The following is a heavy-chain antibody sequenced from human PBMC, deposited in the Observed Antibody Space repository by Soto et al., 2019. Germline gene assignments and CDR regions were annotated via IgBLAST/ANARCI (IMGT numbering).Heavy chain of an antibody. CDR2: TYYRSKWYN. CDR1: GDSVSSNSAA. J-gene: IGHJ6*02. Sequence: QSQTLSLTCAISGDSVSSNSAAWNWIRQSPSRGLEWLGRTYYRSKWYNDYAVSVKSRITINPDTSKNQFSLQLNSVTPEDTAVYYCARDRSLHYYGSGSYFALGMDVWGQGTTVTVSS. CDR3: ARDRSLHYYGSGSYFALGMDV. D-gene: IGHD3-10*01. V-gene: IGHV6-1*01.